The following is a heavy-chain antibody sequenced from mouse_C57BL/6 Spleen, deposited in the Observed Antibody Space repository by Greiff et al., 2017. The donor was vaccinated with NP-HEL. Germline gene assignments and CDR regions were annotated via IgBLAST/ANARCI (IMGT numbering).Heavy chain of an antibody. CDR2: IDPNSGGT. D-gene: IGHD2-2*01. V-gene: IGHV1-72*01. CDR1: GYTFTSYW. CDR3: ARKDGYDDGYAMDY. J-gene: IGHJ4*01. Sequence: VQLQQSGAELVKPGASVKLSCKASGYTFTSYWMHWVKQRPGRGLEWIGRIDPNSGGTKYNEKFKSKATLTVDKPSSTAYMQLSSLTSEDSAGYYCARKDGYDDGYAMDYWGQGTSVTVSS.